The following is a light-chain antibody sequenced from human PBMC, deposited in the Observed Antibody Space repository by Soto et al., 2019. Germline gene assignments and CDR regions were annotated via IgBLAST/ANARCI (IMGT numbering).Light chain of an antibody. CDR2: GAS. V-gene: IGKV1-5*01. CDR3: QQYENRPYT. J-gene: IGKJ3*01. CDR1: QSIGSY. Sequence: DIQMTQSPSSLSASVGDRVTITCRSCQSIGSYLAWYQQKPGKAPKLLIYGASSLESGVPSRFSGSGSGTEFTLTISSLQPEDNATYYCQQYENRPYTFGPGTKVDIK.